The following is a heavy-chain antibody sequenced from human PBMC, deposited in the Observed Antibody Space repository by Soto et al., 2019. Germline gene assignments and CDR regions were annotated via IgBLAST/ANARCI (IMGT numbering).Heavy chain of an antibody. D-gene: IGHD3-3*01. Sequence: GGSLRLSCAASGFTFSSYGMHWVRQAPGKGLEWVAVISYDGSNKYYADSVKGRFTISRDNSKNTLYLQMNSLRAEDTAVYYCAKDGTITILGVVIPAGMDVWGQGTTVTVS. CDR1: GFTFSSYG. CDR3: AKDGTITILGVVIPAGMDV. V-gene: IGHV3-30*18. J-gene: IGHJ6*02. CDR2: ISYDGSNK.